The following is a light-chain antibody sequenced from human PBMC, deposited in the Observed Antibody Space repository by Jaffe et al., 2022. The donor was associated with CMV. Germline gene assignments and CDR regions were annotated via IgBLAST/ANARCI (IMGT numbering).Light chain of an antibody. J-gene: IGKJ3*01. CDR1: EDLLDY. CDR2: DAS. Sequence: DIQMTQSPSSLSASTGDRVTITCQASEDLLDYLNWYQQKPGKAPKLLIYDASNLEAGVPSRFSGSGSGTDFTLTISALQPEDVATYYCQQYDNLPRFTFGPGTKVDIK. CDR3: QQYDNLPRFT. V-gene: IGKV1-33*01.